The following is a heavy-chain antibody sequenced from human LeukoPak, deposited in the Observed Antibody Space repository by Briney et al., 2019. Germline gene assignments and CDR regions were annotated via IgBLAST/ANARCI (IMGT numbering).Heavy chain of an antibody. D-gene: IGHD6-13*01. J-gene: IGHJ6*03. CDR2: ISWNRDRI. V-gene: IGHV3-9*01. Sequence: GGSLRLSCAAPGFSFYDYAMYWVWHALGKGLEWVSGISWNRDRIGYEASVKGRFTISRANAKNSLHLKMNSLRAEDTALFYVAKGAGYTSRRYYIDVWGKGTTVTVSS. CDR3: AKGAGYTSRRYYIDV. CDR1: GFSFYDYA.